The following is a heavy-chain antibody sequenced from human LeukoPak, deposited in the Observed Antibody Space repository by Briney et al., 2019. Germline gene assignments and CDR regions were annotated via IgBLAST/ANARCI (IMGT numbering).Heavy chain of an antibody. D-gene: IGHD3-10*01. V-gene: IGHV4-59*08. CDR2: ICNSEFT. CDR1: GGSISSDY. Sequence: PSETLSLTCTVSGGSISSDYWQWIRQPPGKGLEWVGYICNSEFTHYNSSLKSRVSISIDTSKNQFSLKLTSVTAADTAVYYCATRGYWGQGTLVAVSS. CDR3: ATRGY. J-gene: IGHJ4*02.